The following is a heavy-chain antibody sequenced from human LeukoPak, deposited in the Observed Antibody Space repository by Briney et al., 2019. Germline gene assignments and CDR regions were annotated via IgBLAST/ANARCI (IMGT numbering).Heavy chain of an antibody. CDR1: GFTFSSYG. D-gene: IGHD3-22*01. Sequence: GGSLRLSCAASGFTFSSYGMHWVRQAPGKGLEWVAVISYDGSNKCYADSVKGRFTISRDNSKNTLYLQMNSLRAEDTAVYYCAKDKVVMGYYFDYWGQGTLVTVSS. V-gene: IGHV3-30*18. CDR2: ISYDGSNK. J-gene: IGHJ4*02. CDR3: AKDKVVMGYYFDY.